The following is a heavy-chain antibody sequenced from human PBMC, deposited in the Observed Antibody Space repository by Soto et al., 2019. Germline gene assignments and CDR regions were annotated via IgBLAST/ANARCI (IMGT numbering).Heavy chain of an antibody. J-gene: IGHJ5*02. CDR1: VFTFSGSA. CDR2: IRSKANSYAT. V-gene: IGHV3-73*01. CDR3: TRRIAAAVCFDP. D-gene: IGHD6-13*01. Sequence: GGSLSLSCAASVFTFSGSAMHWVRQASGKGLEWVGRIRSKANSYATAYAASVKGRFTISRDDSKNTAYLQMNSLKTEDTAVYYCTRRIAAAVCFDPWGQGTLVTVSS.